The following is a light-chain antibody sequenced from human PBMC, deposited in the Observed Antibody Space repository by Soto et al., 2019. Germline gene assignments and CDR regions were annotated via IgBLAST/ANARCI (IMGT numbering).Light chain of an antibody. Sequence: QSALTQPASVSGSPGQSITISCTGTRSDVGANNYVSWYQQQSGTAPKLLIHEVSNRPAGVSDRFSGSKSGNTASLTISGLQAEDEADYYCSAFATSRAYVFGIGTKVTVL. CDR2: EVS. CDR1: RSDVGANNY. J-gene: IGLJ1*01. V-gene: IGLV2-14*01. CDR3: SAFATSRAYV.